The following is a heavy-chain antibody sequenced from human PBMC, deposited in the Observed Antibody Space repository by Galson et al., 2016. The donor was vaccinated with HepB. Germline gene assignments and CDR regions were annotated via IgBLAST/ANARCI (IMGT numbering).Heavy chain of an antibody. CDR3: ARGGSRGHLAAPPENDYYGLDV. Sequence: QSGAEVKKPGESLKISCKGSGYSFTSYWIGWVRQMPGKGLEWMGIIYPGDSDTTYSPSFQGQVTISADKFLRTAYLQWSSLKASDTAMYYCARGGSRGHLAAPPENDYYGLDVWGQGTSVIVSS. J-gene: IGHJ6*02. CDR1: GYSFTSYW. V-gene: IGHV5-51*01. D-gene: IGHD1-14*01. CDR2: IYPGDSDT.